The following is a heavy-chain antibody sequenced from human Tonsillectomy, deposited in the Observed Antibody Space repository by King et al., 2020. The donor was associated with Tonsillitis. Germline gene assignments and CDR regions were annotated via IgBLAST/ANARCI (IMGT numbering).Heavy chain of an antibody. V-gene: IGHV3-30*02. J-gene: IGHJ3*02. CDR3: AKDGYSGPVTDAFDI. CDR1: GFTFSSYG. D-gene: IGHD5-12*01. CDR2: IRYDGSNK. Sequence: HVQLVESGGGVVQPGGSLRLSCAASGFTFSSYGMHWVRQAPGKGLEWVAFIRYDGSNKYYADSVKGRFTISRDNSKNTLYLQMNSLRAEDTAVYYCAKDGYSGPVTDAFDIWDQGTMVTVSS.